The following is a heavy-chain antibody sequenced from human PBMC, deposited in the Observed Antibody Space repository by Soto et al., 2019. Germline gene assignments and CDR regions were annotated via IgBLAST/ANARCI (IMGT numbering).Heavy chain of an antibody. J-gene: IGHJ3*02. CDR3: ARGRPRDGYNSGHSDFDI. V-gene: IGHV4-59*01. CDR2: IYSSGNT. Sequence: SETLSLTXNVSGGSIRSYLWNWIRQPPGKGLEWIGYIYSSGNTKYNPSLKSGVTMTVDMSQNQISLSLTSVTAADTAVYYCARGRPRDGYNSGHSDFDISGQGTMVTVS. CDR1: GGSIRSYL. D-gene: IGHD5-12*01.